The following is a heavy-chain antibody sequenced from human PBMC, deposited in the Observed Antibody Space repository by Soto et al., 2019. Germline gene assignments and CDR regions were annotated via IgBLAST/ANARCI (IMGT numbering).Heavy chain of an antibody. Sequence: GVSLRLSCAASGFTFSDFPIHWVRQAPGTGLEWVAGISYNGQTKNYADSVKGRFSISRDNSNNTLYLQMNSLRVEDTALYSCASMAAAATGGGQGTL. CDR2: ISYNGQTK. V-gene: IGHV3-30*04. D-gene: IGHD6-13*01. CDR3: ASMAAAATG. J-gene: IGHJ4*02. CDR1: GFTFSDFP.